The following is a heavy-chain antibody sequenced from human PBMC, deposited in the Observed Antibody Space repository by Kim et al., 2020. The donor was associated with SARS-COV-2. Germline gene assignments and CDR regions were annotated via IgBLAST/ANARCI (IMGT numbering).Heavy chain of an antibody. CDR1: GYSFPTYW. Sequence: GESLKISCKGSGYSFPTYWIAWVRQMPGKGLEWMGIIYPGDSDTRYSPSLQGQVTISADKSISTAYLQWSSLKASDTAMYYCARTNYDILTGYEGGYFDYWGERTLIPVS. CDR3: ARTNYDILTGYEGGYFDY. D-gene: IGHD3-9*01. CDR2: IYPGDSDT. J-gene: IGHJ4*02. V-gene: IGHV5-51*01.